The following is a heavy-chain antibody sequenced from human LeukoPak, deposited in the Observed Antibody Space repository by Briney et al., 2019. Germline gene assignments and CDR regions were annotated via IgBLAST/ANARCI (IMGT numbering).Heavy chain of an antibody. V-gene: IGHV1-18*01. Sequence: ASVKVSCKASGYTFTSYAINWVRQAPGQGLEWMGWISPYSGNTNYAQKLQGRVTMTTDTSTSTAYMELRSLKSDDTAVYYCARDYRGEDYWGQGTLVTVSS. J-gene: IGHJ4*02. CDR2: ISPYSGNT. CDR3: ARDYRGEDY. D-gene: IGHD3-10*01. CDR1: GYTFTSYA.